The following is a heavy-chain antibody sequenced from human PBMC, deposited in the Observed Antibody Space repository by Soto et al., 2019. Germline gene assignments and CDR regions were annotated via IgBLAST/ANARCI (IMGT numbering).Heavy chain of an antibody. CDR1: GFSISTTGVG. V-gene: IGHV2-5*02. J-gene: IGHJ4*02. CDR3: AHRLEGYVSGWAQVCFDY. Sequence: QITLKESGPTQVKPTQTLTLTCSFSGFSISTTGVGVGWIRQPPGKALEWLAVIYWDDDKRYSPSLQSRLSISKDASKNQVVLTMNNMDPVDTATYYCAHRLEGYVSGWAQVCFDYWGQGAPVTVSS. D-gene: IGHD6-19*01. CDR2: IYWDDDK.